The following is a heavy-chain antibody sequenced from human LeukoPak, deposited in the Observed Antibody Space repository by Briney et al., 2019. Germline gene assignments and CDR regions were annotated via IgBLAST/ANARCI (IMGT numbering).Heavy chain of an antibody. CDR1: GESISGFY. D-gene: IGHD3-9*01. CDR2: IYYSGST. V-gene: IGHV4-59*12. J-gene: IGHJ4*02. CDR3: ARGDYDILTGYYPPDY. Sequence: SETLSLTCTVSGESISGFYWTWIRQPPGKGPEWIGYIYYSGSTNYNPSLKSRVTISVDTSKNQFSLKLSSVTAADTAVYYCARGDYDILTGYYPPDYWGQGTLVTVSS.